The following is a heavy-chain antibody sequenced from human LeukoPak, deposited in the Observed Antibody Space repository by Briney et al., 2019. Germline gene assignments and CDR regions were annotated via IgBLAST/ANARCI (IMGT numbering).Heavy chain of an antibody. CDR1: GFTFSSYS. J-gene: IGHJ5*02. V-gene: IGHV3-21*01. Sequence: KPGGSLRPSCAASGFTFSSYSMNWVRQAPGKGLEWVSSISSSSSYIYYADSVKGRFTISRDNAKNSLYLQMNSLRAEDTAVYYCARDPSSSWYSNNWFDPWGQGTLVTVSS. CDR2: ISSSSSYI. D-gene: IGHD6-13*01. CDR3: ARDPSSSWYSNNWFDP.